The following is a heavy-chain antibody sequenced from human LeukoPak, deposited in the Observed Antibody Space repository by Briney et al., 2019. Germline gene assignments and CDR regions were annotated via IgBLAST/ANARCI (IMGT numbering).Heavy chain of an antibody. CDR3: ERPRGRSSGYQWYFDL. V-gene: IGHV3-48*03. Sequence: GGSLRLSCAASGFTFSSYEMNWVRKAPGKGLEWVSYISSTGSTIYYADCVKGRFTISRDNGKNSLYLQMNSLRAEDTAVYYCERPRGRSSGYQWYFDLWGRGTLVTVSS. J-gene: IGHJ2*01. D-gene: IGHD3-22*01. CDR1: GFTFSSYE. CDR2: ISSTGSTI.